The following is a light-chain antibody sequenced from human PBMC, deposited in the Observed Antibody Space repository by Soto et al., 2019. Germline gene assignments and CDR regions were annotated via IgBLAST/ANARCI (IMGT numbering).Light chain of an antibody. Sequence: QSVLTQPASLSGAPGQSITISCTGTSRAVGAYNYDSWYQQYPGEAPKVIIYDVSHRPAGVSNRFSGSKSGNTASLTISGLQTQDEADYYSSSYTSATTYVFGTGTKVTVL. CDR2: DVS. CDR3: SSYTSATTYV. V-gene: IGLV2-14*01. CDR1: SRAVGAYNY. J-gene: IGLJ1*01.